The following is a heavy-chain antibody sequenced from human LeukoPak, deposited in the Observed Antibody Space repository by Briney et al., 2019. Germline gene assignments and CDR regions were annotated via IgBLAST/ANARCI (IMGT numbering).Heavy chain of an antibody. CDR3: ARDGGWFDP. J-gene: IGHJ5*02. D-gene: IGHD3-16*01. CDR1: GGSFSGYY. Sequence: KPSETLSLICDVYGGSFSGYYWSWIRQPPGKGLEWIGEIDHSGSPRYNPSLKSRVTISVDTSKSQFSLKLSSVTAADTAVYYCARDGGWFDPWGQGTLVTVSS. CDR2: IDHSGSP. V-gene: IGHV4-34*01.